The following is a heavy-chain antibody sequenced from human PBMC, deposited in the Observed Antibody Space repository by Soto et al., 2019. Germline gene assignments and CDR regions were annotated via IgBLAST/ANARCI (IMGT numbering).Heavy chain of an antibody. J-gene: IGHJ5*02. D-gene: IGHD3-22*01. CDR2: IYYSGST. CDR3: ARSDYDSSGYYPFDP. V-gene: IGHV4-39*01. Sequence: SETLSLTCTVSGGSISSSSYYWGWIRQPPGKGLEWIGSIYYSGSTYYNPSLKSRVTISVDTSKNQFSLKLSSVTAADTAVYYCARSDYDSSGYYPFDPWGQGTLVTVSS. CDR1: GGSISSSSYY.